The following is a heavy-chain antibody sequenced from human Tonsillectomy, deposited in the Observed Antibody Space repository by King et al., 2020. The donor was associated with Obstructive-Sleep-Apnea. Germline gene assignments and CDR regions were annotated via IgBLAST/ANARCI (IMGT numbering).Heavy chain of an antibody. CDR2: ISGSGGST. CDR1: GFTFSNYA. V-gene: IGHV3-23*04. Sequence: DVQLVQSGGGLVQPGGSPRLSCAASGFTFSNYAMSWVRQAPGKGLEWVSAISGSGGSTYYADSVKDRFTISRDNSKNTLSLQMNNVRAEDTALYYCAKVSYYDFWSGYPCSFDYWGQGTLVTVSS. D-gene: IGHD3-3*01. CDR3: AKVSYYDFWSGYPCSFDY. J-gene: IGHJ4*02.